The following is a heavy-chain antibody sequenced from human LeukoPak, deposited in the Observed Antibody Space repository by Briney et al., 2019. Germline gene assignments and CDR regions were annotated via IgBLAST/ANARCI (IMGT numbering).Heavy chain of an antibody. V-gene: IGHV1-24*01. CDR2: VDSDDGER. D-gene: IGHD6-19*01. J-gene: IGHJ4*02. Sequence: SSVKVSCKVSGYTLTDLSMHWVRQAPGKGLEWMGGVDSDDGERLYAQKFQGRVTMTEDAFIDTAYMELSGLRSDDTAVYFCATEVGSRYFEYWGQGALVTVSS. CDR1: GYTLTDLS. CDR3: ATEVGSRYFEY.